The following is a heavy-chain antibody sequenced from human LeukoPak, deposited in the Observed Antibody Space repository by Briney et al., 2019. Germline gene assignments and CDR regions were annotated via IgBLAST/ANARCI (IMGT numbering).Heavy chain of an antibody. J-gene: IGHJ4*02. CDR3: ARDNGDYFDY. D-gene: IGHD4-17*01. V-gene: IGHV3-30*03. CDR2: ISYDGSNK. CDR1: GFSFSSYG. Sequence: GGSLRLSCAASGFSFSSYGMTWVRQAPGKGLEWVVVISYDGSNKYYADSVKGRFTISRDNSKNTLYLQMNSLRAEDTAAYYCARDNGDYFDYWGQGTLVTVSS.